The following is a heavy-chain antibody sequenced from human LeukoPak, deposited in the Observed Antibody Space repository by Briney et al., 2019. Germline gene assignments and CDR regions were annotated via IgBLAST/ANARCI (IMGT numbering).Heavy chain of an antibody. CDR2: ISAYNGNT. D-gene: IGHD2-2*01. CDR1: GYTFTSYG. V-gene: IGHV1-18*01. J-gene: IGHJ4*01. Sequence: GASVKVSCKASGYTFTSYGISWVRQAPGQGLEWMGWISAYNGNTNYAQKLQGRVTMTTDTSTSTAYMELRSLRSDDTDVYYCARGQGPADKSFNDYWGQGTLLTVSS. CDR3: ARGQGPADKSFNDY.